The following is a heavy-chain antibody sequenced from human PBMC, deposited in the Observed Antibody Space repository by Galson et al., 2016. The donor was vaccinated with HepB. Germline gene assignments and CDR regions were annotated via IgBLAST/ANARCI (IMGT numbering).Heavy chain of an antibody. J-gene: IGHJ4*02. D-gene: IGHD4-17*01. CDR3: AKDSRATVKEYYFDY. V-gene: IGHV3-33*03. CDR2: IWYDGTNK. CDR1: GFTFSDYG. Sequence: SLRLSCAASGFTFSDYGMHWVRQAPGKGLEWVAIIWYDGTNKYYADSVKGRFTISRDKSKNTLYLQMNSLRVEDTAVYYCAKDSRATVKEYYFDYWGQGTLVTVSS.